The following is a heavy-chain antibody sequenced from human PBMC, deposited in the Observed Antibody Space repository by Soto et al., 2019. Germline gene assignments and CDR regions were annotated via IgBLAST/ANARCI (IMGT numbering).Heavy chain of an antibody. CDR1: GYIFSDYY. J-gene: IGHJ3*01. D-gene: IGHD6-19*01. V-gene: IGHV1-2*02. CDR2: INPNSGDT. Sequence: ASVKVSGKASGYIFSDYYMHCVLQSPLQGLECMGWINPNSGDTIYAQKFQGRVTVTGDPSISTAYMELSRLTSDDTAVYYCVRGRAVAGINDEAFDLWGQGTMVTVSS. CDR3: VRGRAVAGINDEAFDL.